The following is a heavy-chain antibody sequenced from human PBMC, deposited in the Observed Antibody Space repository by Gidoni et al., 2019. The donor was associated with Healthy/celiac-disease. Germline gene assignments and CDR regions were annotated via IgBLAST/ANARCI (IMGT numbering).Heavy chain of an antibody. J-gene: IGHJ5*02. CDR2: ISYDGSNK. CDR3: ARGNWFDP. Sequence: QVQLVESGGGVVQPGRSLRLYCAASGFTFSSDGLHWVRQAPGKGLEWVAVISYDGSNKYYADSVKGRFTISRDNSKNTLYLQMNSLRAEDTAVYYCARGNWFDPWGQGTLVTVSS. CDR1: GFTFSSDG. V-gene: IGHV3-30*03.